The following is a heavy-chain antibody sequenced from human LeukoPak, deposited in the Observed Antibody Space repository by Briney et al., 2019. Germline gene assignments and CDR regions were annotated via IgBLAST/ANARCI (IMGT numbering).Heavy chain of an antibody. V-gene: IGHV1-69*05. J-gene: IGHJ4*02. CDR1: GGTFSSYA. CDR2: IIPIFGTA. Sequence: SVKVSCRASGGTFSSYAISWVRQAPGQGLEWMGGIIPIFGTANYAQKFQGRVTITTDESTSTAYMELSSLRSEDTAVYYCAREHHGSGLFDYWGQGTLVTVSS. D-gene: IGHD3-10*01. CDR3: AREHHGSGLFDY.